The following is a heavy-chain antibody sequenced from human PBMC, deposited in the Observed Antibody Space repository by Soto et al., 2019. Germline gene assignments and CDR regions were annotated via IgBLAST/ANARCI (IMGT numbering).Heavy chain of an antibody. CDR1: GGTFSSYA. D-gene: IGHD2-2*03. Sequence: SVKVSCKASGGTFSSYAISWVRQAPGQGLEWMGGIIPIFGTANYAQKFQGRVTITADESTSTAYMELSSLRSEDTAVYYCARGMDIVVVPAAIFNYGMDVWGQGTTVTVS. CDR2: IIPIFGTA. V-gene: IGHV1-69*13. CDR3: ARGMDIVVVPAAIFNYGMDV. J-gene: IGHJ6*02.